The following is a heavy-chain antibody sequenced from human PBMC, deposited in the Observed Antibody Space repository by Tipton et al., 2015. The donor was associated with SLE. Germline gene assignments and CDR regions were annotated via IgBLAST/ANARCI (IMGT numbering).Heavy chain of an antibody. CDR2: ISFSGTT. V-gene: IGHV4-31*03. CDR3: AKGIKTWYFDT. J-gene: IGHJ4*02. Sequence: TLSLTCSVSGVSVMNRDYYWTWIRQHPEKGLEWIGYISFSGTTHYNPSLKSRISMSVDTSQNQFSLRLNSVTAADTAMYFCAKGIKTWYFDTWGPGALVTVSS. D-gene: IGHD2-15*01. CDR1: GVSVMNRDYY.